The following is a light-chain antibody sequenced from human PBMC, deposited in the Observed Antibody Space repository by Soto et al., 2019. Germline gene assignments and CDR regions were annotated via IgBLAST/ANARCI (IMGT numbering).Light chain of an antibody. CDR1: ISNIGGNT. V-gene: IGLV1-44*01. Sequence: QSVLTQPPSASGTPGQRVTISCSGSISNIGGNTVNWSQQLPGKAPKLHMYTNNQRPSWVPDRFSGSKAGTSASLAISGLQSEDEAEYYCAALDDSLNGVVFGGGTKLTVL. CDR3: AALDDSLNGVV. J-gene: IGLJ2*01. CDR2: TNN.